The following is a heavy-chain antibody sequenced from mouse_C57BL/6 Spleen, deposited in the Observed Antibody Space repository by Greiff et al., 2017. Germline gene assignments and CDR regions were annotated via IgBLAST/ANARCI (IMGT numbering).Heavy chain of an antibody. CDR1: GYSFTGYY. CDR3: ARKDYGSSYGFAY. CDR2: INPSTGGT. J-gene: IGHJ3*01. Sequence: VQLKESGPELVKPGASVKISCKASGYSFTGYYMNWVKQSPEKSLEWIGEINPSTGGTTYNQKFKAKATLTVDKSSSTAYMQLKSLTSEDSAVYYCARKDYGSSYGFAYWGQGTLVTVSA. D-gene: IGHD1-1*01. V-gene: IGHV1-42*01.